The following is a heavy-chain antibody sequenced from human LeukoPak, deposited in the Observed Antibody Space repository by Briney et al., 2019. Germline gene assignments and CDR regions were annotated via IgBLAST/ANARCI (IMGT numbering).Heavy chain of an antibody. V-gene: IGHV3-23*01. CDR2: ISGSGGST. J-gene: IGHJ4*02. D-gene: IGHD1-26*01. CDR3: AKPGGSDPVDY. CDR1: GFTFRSYA. Sequence: GESLKISCAASGFTFRSYAMSWVRQAPGRGLEWVSAISGSGGSTYYADSVKGRFTISRDKSKNTLYLQMNSLRAEDTAVYYCAKPGGSDPVDYWGQGTLVTVSS.